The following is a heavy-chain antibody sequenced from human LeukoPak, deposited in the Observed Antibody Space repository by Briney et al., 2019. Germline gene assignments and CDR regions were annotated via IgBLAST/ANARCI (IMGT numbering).Heavy chain of an antibody. J-gene: IGHJ4*02. CDR1: GFTFSSYA. CDR2: ISGSGGST. V-gene: IGHV3-23*01. CDR3: ARGGYSYGAFDY. Sequence: PGGSLRLSCAASGFTFSSYAMSWVRQAPGKGVEGVSAISGSGGSTYYADSVKGGFTISRDNSKNTLYLPMNSLRAEDTAVYYCARGGYSYGAFDYWGQGTLVTVSS. D-gene: IGHD5-18*01.